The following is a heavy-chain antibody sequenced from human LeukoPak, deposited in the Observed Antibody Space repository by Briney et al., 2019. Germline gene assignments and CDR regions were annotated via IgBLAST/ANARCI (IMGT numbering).Heavy chain of an antibody. CDR1: GGSFSGYY. CDR3: ARGAGFTAVLGYSYGFSQTFPRRLRFDP. CDR2: INHSGST. Sequence: PSETLSLTCAVYGGSFSGYYWSWIRQPPGKGLEWIGEINHSGSTNYNPSLKSRVTISVDTSKNQFSLKLSSVTAADTAVYYCARGAGFTAVLGYSYGFSQTFPRRLRFDPWGQGTLVTVSS. V-gene: IGHV4-34*01. D-gene: IGHD5-18*01. J-gene: IGHJ5*02.